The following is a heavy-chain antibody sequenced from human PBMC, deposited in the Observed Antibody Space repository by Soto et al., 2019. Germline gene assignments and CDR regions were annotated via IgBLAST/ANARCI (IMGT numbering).Heavy chain of an antibody. D-gene: IGHD5-18*01. J-gene: IGHJ6*02. Sequence: TSETLSLTCTVSGGSISSGGYYWSWIRQHPGKGLEWIGYIYYSGSTYYNPSLKSRVTISVDTSKNQFSLKLSSVTAADTAVYYCAREDLVPSDTGSGSYGMDVWGQGTTVTVSS. CDR2: IYYSGST. V-gene: IGHV4-31*03. CDR3: AREDLVPSDTGSGSYGMDV. CDR1: GGSISSGGYY.